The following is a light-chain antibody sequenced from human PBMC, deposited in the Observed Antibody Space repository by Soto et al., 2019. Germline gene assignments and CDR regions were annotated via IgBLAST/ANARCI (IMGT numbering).Light chain of an antibody. V-gene: IGKV3-15*01. J-gene: IGKJ5*01. Sequence: EIVMKQSPATLSVSPGERATLSCRASQSVSNSLAWDQQKAGQAPRLLIYGASTRSTGIPARFRGSGSGTEFTLTISSLQSDDFAVYYCQHYDLWSAFGQGTRLEIK. CDR1: QSVSNS. CDR3: QHYDLWSA. CDR2: GAS.